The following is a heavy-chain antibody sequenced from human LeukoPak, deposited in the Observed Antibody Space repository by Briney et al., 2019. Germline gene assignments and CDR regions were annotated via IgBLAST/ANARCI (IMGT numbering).Heavy chain of an antibody. CDR1: GGSFSGYY. J-gene: IGHJ4*02. CDR3: ARGVGYYFDY. Sequence: PSETLSLTCAVYGGSFSGYYWSWIRQPPGKGLEWIGEINHGGSTNYNPSLKSRVTISVDTSKSQFSLKLSSVTAADTAVYYCARGVGYYFDYWGQGTLVTVSS. V-gene: IGHV4-34*01. D-gene: IGHD3-16*01. CDR2: INHGGST.